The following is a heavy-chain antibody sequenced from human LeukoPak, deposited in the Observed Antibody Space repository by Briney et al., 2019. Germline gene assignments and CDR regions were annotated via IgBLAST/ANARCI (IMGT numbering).Heavy chain of an antibody. V-gene: IGHV3-53*01. CDR2: IYSGGNT. CDR3: ARAATPYYFDY. J-gene: IGHJ4*02. Sequence: GGSLRLSCAASGFTVTSNYMSWVRQAPGKGLEWVSVIYSGGNTYYADSVKGRFTISRDNSKNTLYLQINSLRAEDTAVYYCARAATPYYFDYLGQGTLVTVAS. CDR1: GFTVTSNY.